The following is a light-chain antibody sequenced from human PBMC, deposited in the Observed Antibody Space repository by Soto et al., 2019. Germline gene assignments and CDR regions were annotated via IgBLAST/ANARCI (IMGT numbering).Light chain of an antibody. Sequence: EIVLTQSPGTLSLSPGERATLSCRASQSVSSSYLAWYQQKPGQAPRVLIYGASSRATGIPDRFNGSGSGTDFTLTISRLEPEDFAVYFCQKYGSSPRTLGQGTKVDIK. CDR1: QSVSSSY. V-gene: IGKV3-20*01. CDR3: QKYGSSPRT. CDR2: GAS. J-gene: IGKJ1*01.